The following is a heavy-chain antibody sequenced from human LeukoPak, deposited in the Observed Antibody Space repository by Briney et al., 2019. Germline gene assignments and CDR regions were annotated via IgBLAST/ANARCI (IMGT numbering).Heavy chain of an antibody. D-gene: IGHD4-17*01. Sequence: GGSLRPSCAAPGFPFSSYRMNWVRKAPGKGLGWVAAIMRSGRSTYYADSVKGRFTISRDNSKNTLYLQINSLRAEDTALSCCAKDNYGAYVMGTWGQGTLVTVSS. V-gene: IGHV3-23*01. CDR1: GFPFSSYR. CDR2: IMRSGRST. J-gene: IGHJ5*02. CDR3: AKDNYGAYVMGT.